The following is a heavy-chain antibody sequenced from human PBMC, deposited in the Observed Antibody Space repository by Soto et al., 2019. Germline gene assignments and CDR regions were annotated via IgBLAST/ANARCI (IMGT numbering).Heavy chain of an antibody. J-gene: IGHJ6*03. CDR3: ARESGGATATLDYYYFDMDV. CDR1: GDSFNDYY. V-gene: IGHV1-2*04. Sequence: QVQLVQSGAEVRKPGASVTVSCRSSGDSFNDYYIHWVRQAPGQGFEWMGWINPNGGVTKYAQKFQGWVSMTRDTSIRTVYKQLSRRRSDDTAVYYCARESGGATATLDYYYFDMDVWGTGTTVTVSS. CDR2: INPNGGVT. D-gene: IGHD1-26*01.